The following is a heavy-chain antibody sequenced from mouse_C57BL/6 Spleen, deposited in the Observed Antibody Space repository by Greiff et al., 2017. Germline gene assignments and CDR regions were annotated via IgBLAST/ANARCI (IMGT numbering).Heavy chain of an antibody. CDR3: ASPRMYYYGSSQYYFDY. CDR2: IDPSDSYT. D-gene: IGHD1-1*01. CDR1: GYTFTSYW. Sequence: QVHVKQPGAELVKPGASVKLSCKASGYTFTSYWMQWVKQRPGQGLEWIGEIDPSDSYTTYNQKFKGKATLTVDTSSSTAYMQLSSLTSEDTAVYYCASPRMYYYGSSQYYFDYWGQGTTLTVSS. V-gene: IGHV1-50*01. J-gene: IGHJ2*01.